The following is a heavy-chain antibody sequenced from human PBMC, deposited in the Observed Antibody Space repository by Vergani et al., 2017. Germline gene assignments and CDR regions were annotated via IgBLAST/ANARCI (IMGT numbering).Heavy chain of an antibody. CDR2: INHSGST. V-gene: IGHV4-34*01. CDR1: GGSFSGYY. J-gene: IGHJ5*02. Sequence: QVQLQQWGAGLLKPSETLSLTCAVYGGSFSGYYWSWIRQPPGKGLEWIGEINHSGSTNYNPSLKSRVTISVDTSKNQFSLKLSSVTAADTAVYYCARAPYGSGSYFTLPNWFDPWGQGTLVTVSS. D-gene: IGHD3-10*01. CDR3: ARAPYGSGSYFTLPNWFDP.